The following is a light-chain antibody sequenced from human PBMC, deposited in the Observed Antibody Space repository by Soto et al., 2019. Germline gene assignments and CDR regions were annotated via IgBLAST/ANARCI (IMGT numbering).Light chain of an antibody. CDR3: SSEAGSNTVV. V-gene: IGLV2-8*01. CDR1: SRDVGGYNY. Sequence: QSALTQPPFASGSPGQSVTISCTGTSRDVGGYNYVSWYQQHPGKAPKVMIYEVSKRPSGVPDRFSGSRAGNTASLTVTGLQADDEADDYCSSEAGSNTVVFGGGTKLTVL. CDR2: EVS. J-gene: IGLJ2*01.